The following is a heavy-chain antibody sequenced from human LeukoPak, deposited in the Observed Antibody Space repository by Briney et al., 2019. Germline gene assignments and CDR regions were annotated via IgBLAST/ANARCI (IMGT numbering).Heavy chain of an antibody. Sequence: PSETLSLTCAVSGYSISSGYYWGWIRQPPGKGLEWIGSIYHSGSTYYNPSLKSRVTISVDTSKNQFSLKLSSVTAADTAVYYCARDPSYDILTDWYFDLWGRGTLVTVSS. D-gene: IGHD3-9*01. CDR3: ARDPSYDILTDWYFDL. J-gene: IGHJ2*01. CDR1: GYSISSGYY. V-gene: IGHV4-38-2*02. CDR2: IYHSGST.